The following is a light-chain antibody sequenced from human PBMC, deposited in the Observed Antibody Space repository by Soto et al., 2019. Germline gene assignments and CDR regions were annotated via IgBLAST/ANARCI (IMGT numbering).Light chain of an antibody. CDR1: QGIRND. CDR3: LQKYFYPFS. CDR2: AAS. Sequence: AIQITQSPSSLSASVGDRVTITCRASQGIRNDLDWFQQKPGKAPKLLIYAASNLQSGVPARFSGSGSGTDFNLTISSLQPEDFATYYCLQKYFYPFSFGPGTKVDIK. V-gene: IGKV1-6*01. J-gene: IGKJ3*01.